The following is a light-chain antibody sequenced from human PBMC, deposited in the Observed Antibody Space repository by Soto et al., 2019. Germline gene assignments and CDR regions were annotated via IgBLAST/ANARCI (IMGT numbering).Light chain of an antibody. CDR1: QSISRY. CDR3: QQSHTPPLT. Sequence: IPMTQSPSPLSASVGDRVTVTCRASQSISRYLNWYQQKPGNAPKLLIYAASNLQSGVPSRFSGSGSGTDFTLTISSLHPEDFATYFCQQSHTPPLTFGGGTKVDIK. CDR2: AAS. V-gene: IGKV1-39*01. J-gene: IGKJ4*01.